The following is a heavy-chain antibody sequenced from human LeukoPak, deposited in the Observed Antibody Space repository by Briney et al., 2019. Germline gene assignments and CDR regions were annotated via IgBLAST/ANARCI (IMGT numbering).Heavy chain of an antibody. CDR1: GVSIRSAGYS. J-gene: IGHJ5*02. CDR3: ARDMGGDCSSTSCRNWLDP. CDR2: IYYSGSP. V-gene: IGHV4-31*11. D-gene: IGHD2-2*01. Sequence: SETLSLTCAVSGVSIRSAGYSYYWIRQYSGKGLEWIGHIYYSGSPSYNPSLKSRVTISMDTSKNHFSLNLTSVTAADTAVYYCARDMGGDCSSTSCRNWLDPWGQGTLVTVSS.